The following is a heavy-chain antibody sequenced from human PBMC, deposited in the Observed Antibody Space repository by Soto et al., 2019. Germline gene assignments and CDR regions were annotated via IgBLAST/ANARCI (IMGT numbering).Heavy chain of an antibody. CDR1: GFTFSSYA. Sequence: EVQLLESGGGLVQPGGSLRLSCAASGFTFSSYAMSWVRQAPGKGLEWVSAISGSGTYINYADSVKGRFTISRDNAKNSLYLQMNSLRAEDTAVYYCKTYSGNTASFQHWGQGTLVTVSS. D-gene: IGHD1-26*01. J-gene: IGHJ1*01. V-gene: IGHV3-23*01. CDR3: KTYSGNTASFQH. CDR2: ISGSGTYI.